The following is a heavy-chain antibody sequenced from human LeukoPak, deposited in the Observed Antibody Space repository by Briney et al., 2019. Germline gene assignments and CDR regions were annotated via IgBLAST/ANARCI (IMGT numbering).Heavy chain of an antibody. D-gene: IGHD6-25*01. Sequence: GGSLRLSCAASGFSFSNYWMHWVRQAPDKGLDWVAEISSDGNKEFYADSVKGRFIISRDNSKNTVFLQMNSLGGEDTAVYYCVRDFSGKWSLEYWGQGTLVTVS. CDR1: GFSFSNYW. J-gene: IGHJ4*02. V-gene: IGHV3-30-3*01. CDR3: VRDFSGKWSLEY. CDR2: ISSDGNKE.